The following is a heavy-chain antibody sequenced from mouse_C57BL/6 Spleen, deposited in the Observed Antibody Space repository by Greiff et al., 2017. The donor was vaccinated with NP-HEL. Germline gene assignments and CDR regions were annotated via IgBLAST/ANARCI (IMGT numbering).Heavy chain of an antibody. Sequence: DVKLVESGGGLVKPGGSLKLSCAASGFTFSSYAMSWVRQTPEKRLEWVATISDGGSYTYYPDNVKGRCTISRDNAKNNLYLQMSQLKSEDTAMYYCARDGDNNGGCAMDYWGQGTSVTVSS. CDR1: GFTFSSYA. J-gene: IGHJ4*01. D-gene: IGHD1-3*01. CDR3: ARDGDNNGGCAMDY. CDR2: ISDGGSYT. V-gene: IGHV5-4*01.